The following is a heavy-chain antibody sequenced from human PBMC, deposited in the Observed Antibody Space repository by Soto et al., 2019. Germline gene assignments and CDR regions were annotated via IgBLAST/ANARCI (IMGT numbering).Heavy chain of an antibody. J-gene: IGHJ4*02. D-gene: IGHD3-22*01. Sequence: ASVKVSCKASGGTFSSYAISWVRQAPGQGLEWMGGIIPILGIANYAQKFQGRVTITADKSTSTAYMELSILRSEDTAVYYCARVKDDSSGYYLDYWGQGTLVTVSS. CDR1: GGTFSSYA. V-gene: IGHV1-69*10. CDR2: IIPILGIA. CDR3: ARVKDDSSGYYLDY.